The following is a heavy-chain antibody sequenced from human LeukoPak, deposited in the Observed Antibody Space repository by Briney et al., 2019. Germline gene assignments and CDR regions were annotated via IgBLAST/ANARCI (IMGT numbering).Heavy chain of an antibody. D-gene: IGHD3-10*01. V-gene: IGHV1-2*02. Sequence: GASVKVSCKASGYTFTGYYMHWVRQAPGQGLEWMGWINPNSGGTNYAQKFQGRVTMTRDTSISTAYMELSRLRSDDTAVYYCARNMVRGPIRTLGLGYRGQGTLVTVSS. CDR3: ARNMVRGPIRTLGLGY. J-gene: IGHJ4*02. CDR2: INPNSGGT. CDR1: GYTFTGYY.